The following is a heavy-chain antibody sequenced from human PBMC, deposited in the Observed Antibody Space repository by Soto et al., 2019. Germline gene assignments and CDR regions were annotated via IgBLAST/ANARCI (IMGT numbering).Heavy chain of an antibody. Sequence: SETLCLTCTVSGGSISSGGYYWSWIRQHPGKGLEWIGYIYYSGSTYYNPSLESRVTISVDTSKNQSSLKLSSVTAADTAVYYCARVDCSGGSCYSTYWGQGSLVTVSS. J-gene: IGHJ4*02. CDR1: GGSISSGGYY. CDR3: ARVDCSGGSCYSTY. V-gene: IGHV4-31*03. CDR2: IYYSGST. D-gene: IGHD2-15*01.